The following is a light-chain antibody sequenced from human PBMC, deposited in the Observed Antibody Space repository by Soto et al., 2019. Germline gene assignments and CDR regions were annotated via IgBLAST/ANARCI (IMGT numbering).Light chain of an antibody. CDR2: DAS. CDR1: QSISSW. Sequence: DIQMTQSPSTLSASVGDRVTITCRASQSISSWLAWYQQKPGKAPKLLIYDASSLESGVPSGFSGSGSGTEFTLTISSLQPDDFATYYCQQYNSYWTFGQGTKVEIK. CDR3: QQYNSYWT. J-gene: IGKJ1*01. V-gene: IGKV1-5*01.